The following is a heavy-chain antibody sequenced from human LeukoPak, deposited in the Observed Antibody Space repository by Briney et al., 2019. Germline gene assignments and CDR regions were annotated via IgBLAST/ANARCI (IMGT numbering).Heavy chain of an antibody. CDR1: GFTFSDYA. D-gene: IGHD1-26*01. V-gene: IGHV3-23*01. J-gene: IGHJ4*02. CDR2: ISGSGGRT. CDR3: ARALVGVTSGQGCYLDH. Sequence: GGSLRLSCAASGFTFSDYAMTWVRQAPGKGLEWVSAISGSGGRTDYPDSAKGRFTISRDNSKNTLYLLLNSLRVDDTATYYCARALVGVTSGQGCYLDHWGQGTLDTVSS.